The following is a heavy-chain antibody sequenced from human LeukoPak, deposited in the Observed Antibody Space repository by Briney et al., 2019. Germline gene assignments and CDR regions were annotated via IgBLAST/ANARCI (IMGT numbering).Heavy chain of an antibody. CDR1: GFTFSRFD. D-gene: IGHD2-2*01. Sequence: PGGSLRLSCAASGFTFSRFDMHWIRQAPGKGLEWVAFIRYDESDKKYADSVKGRFTISRDNSQNTLYLQMNSLRADDTAVYYCAKSGRTSCSTSCYYFDYWGQGTLVTVSS. V-gene: IGHV3-30*02. J-gene: IGHJ4*02. CDR3: AKSGRTSCSTSCYYFDY. CDR2: IRYDESDK.